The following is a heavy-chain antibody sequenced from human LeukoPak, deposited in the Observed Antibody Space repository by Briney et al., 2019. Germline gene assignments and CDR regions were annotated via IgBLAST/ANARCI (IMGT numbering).Heavy chain of an antibody. Sequence: ASVKVSCKASGYTFTSYFMHWVRQAPGQGLEWMGIINPSGGSTTYAQKFQGRVTMTRDTSTSTAYMELSSLRSEDTALYYCARGYDSGTYYHLWGQGTLVTVSS. CDR2: INPSGGST. V-gene: IGHV1-46*01. J-gene: IGHJ5*02. CDR3: ARGYDSGTYYHL. CDR1: GYTFTSYF. D-gene: IGHD3-10*01.